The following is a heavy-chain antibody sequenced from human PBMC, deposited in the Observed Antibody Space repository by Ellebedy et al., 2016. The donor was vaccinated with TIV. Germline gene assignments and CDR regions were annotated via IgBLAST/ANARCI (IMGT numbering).Heavy chain of an antibody. CDR3: ARDPALPRGRFDT. V-gene: IGHV4-30-2*01. CDR2: IYRGGST. Sequence: MPSETLSLTCAVSGGSINSGDYSWSFIRQPPGKGLEWIGYIYRGGSTYYNPSLKSRGTISVDTSKNQFSLQLSSVTAADTAVYYCARDPALPRGRFDTWGQGTLVTVSS. CDR1: GGSINSGDYS. J-gene: IGHJ5*02.